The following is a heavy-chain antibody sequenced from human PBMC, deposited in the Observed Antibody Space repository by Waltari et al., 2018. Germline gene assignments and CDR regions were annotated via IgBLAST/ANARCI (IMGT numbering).Heavy chain of an antibody. Sequence: QLQLQESGPGLVKPSETLSLTCTVSGGSISSSSYYWGWIRQHPVKGLEWIVSIYYSGVTYYNPSLKSRVTISVDTSKNQFSLKLSSVTAADTAVYYCARDRGSSGSWGQGTLVTVSS. CDR1: GGSISSSSYY. CDR2: IYYSGVT. D-gene: IGHD1-26*01. V-gene: IGHV4-39*07. CDR3: ARDRGSSGS. J-gene: IGHJ4*02.